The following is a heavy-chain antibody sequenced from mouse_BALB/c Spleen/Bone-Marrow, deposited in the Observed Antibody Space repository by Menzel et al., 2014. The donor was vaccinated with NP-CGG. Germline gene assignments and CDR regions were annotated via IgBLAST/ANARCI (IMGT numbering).Heavy chain of an antibody. CDR3: ANGNSFAY. D-gene: IGHD2-1*01. V-gene: IGHV1-7*01. CDR1: GYTFTTFW. J-gene: IGHJ3*01. CDR2: INPTTSYT. Sequence: VHLVESGAELAKPGASVKMSCKASGYTFTTFWMHWVKRRPGQGLEWIGYINPTTSYTEYSQKFKDKATLTADKSSSTAYMQLSSLTSEDSAVYYCANGNSFAYWGQGTLVTVSA.